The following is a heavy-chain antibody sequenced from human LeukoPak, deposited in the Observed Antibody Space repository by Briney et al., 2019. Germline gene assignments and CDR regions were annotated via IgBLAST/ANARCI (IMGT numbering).Heavy chain of an antibody. CDR2: IYHSGST. Sequence: SETLSLTCTVSGYSISSGYYWGWIRQPPGKGLEWIGSIYHSGSTYYNPSLKSRVTISVDTSKNQFSLKLSSVSAADTAVYYCASLRYNWNPWAFDYWGQGTLVTVSS. J-gene: IGHJ4*02. V-gene: IGHV4-38-2*02. CDR1: GYSISSGYY. CDR3: ASLRYNWNPWAFDY. D-gene: IGHD1-20*01.